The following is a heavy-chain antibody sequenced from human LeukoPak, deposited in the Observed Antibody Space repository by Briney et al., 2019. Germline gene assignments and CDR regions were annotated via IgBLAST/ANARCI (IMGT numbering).Heavy chain of an antibody. D-gene: IGHD6-19*01. V-gene: IGHV4-59*01. CDR3: ARDLTEGSGWYLGWYFDL. J-gene: IGHJ2*01. CDR2: IYYIGST. CDR1: GGSISSYY. Sequence: SETLSLTCTVSGGSISSYYWSWIRQVPGKGLEWIAYIYYIGSTDYNPSLKSRVTISVDTSKNQFSLKLSSVTAADTAVYYCARDLTEGSGWYLGWYFDLWGRGTLVTVSS.